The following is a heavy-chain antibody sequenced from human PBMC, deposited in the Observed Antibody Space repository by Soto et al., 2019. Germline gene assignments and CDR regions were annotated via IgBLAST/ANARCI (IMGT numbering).Heavy chain of an antibody. V-gene: IGHV4-34*02. CDR2: INHRGSA. D-gene: IGHD5-12*01. Sequence: QVHLQQWGAGLLKPSETLSLTCAVYGESFIGYYWTGIRQPPGKGLEWIGEINHRGSANYNPSLKSRVTISVDTSNNQFSLKLSSVTAADTSVYYCARTDIVTTNCFDPWGQGTLVTVSS. J-gene: IGHJ5*02. CDR3: ARTDIVTTNCFDP. CDR1: GESFIGYY.